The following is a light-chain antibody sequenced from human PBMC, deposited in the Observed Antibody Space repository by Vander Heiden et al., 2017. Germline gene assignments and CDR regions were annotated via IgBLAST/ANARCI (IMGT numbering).Light chain of an antibody. CDR1: SGRIGSNY. V-gene: IGLV6-57*01. CDR2: EVK. Sequence: NFMLTQPHSVSESPGKTVTISCTRSSGRIGSNYVQWYRQPPGSSPPTLFYEVKRRTSWVPDRFSGSIDSSSHSASLRLSRQKTEEEADFYCQAYDTTKPWLYGGGTKLTGL. J-gene: IGLJ3*02. CDR3: QAYDTTKPWL.